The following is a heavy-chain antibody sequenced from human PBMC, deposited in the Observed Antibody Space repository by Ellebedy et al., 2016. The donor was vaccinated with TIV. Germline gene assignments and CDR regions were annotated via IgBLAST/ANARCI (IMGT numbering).Heavy chain of an antibody. CDR3: ARIVRGSSGFDY. CDR2: INPDSGGT. D-gene: IGHD6-19*01. V-gene: IGHV1-2*04. J-gene: IGHJ4*02. Sequence: ASVKVSCKASGYTFIGYYIHWVRQAPGQGLEWMGWINPDSGGTTYAQKFQVWVTMTRDTSISKAYMELSRLTSDDTALYYCARIVRGSSGFDYWGQGTLVTVSS. CDR1: GYTFIGYY.